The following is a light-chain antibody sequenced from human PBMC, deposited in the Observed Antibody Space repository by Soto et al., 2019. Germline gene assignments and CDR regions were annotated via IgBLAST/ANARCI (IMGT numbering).Light chain of an antibody. CDR2: GAS. Sequence: EIVMTQSPATLSVSPGERATLSCRASQSINTNLAWYQQKPGQAPRLLIYGASTRATGIPARFSGNGSGTEFTLTITSLQSEDFAVYYCQQYNNWRTFGGGTKVEIK. V-gene: IGKV3-15*01. J-gene: IGKJ4*01. CDR3: QQYNNWRT. CDR1: QSINTN.